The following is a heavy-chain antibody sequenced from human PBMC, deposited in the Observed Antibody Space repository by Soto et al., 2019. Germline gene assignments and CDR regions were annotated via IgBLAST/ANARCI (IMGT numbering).Heavy chain of an antibody. V-gene: IGHV3-30-3*01. Sequence: PGGSLRLSCAASGFTFSSYAMHWVRQAPGKGLEWVAVISYDGSNKYYADSVKGRFTISRDNSKNTLYLQMNSLRAEDTAVYYCARDWTGYHDAFDIWGQGTMVTVSS. CDR1: GFTFSSYA. J-gene: IGHJ3*02. CDR3: ARDWTGYHDAFDI. CDR2: ISYDGSNK. D-gene: IGHD3-3*01.